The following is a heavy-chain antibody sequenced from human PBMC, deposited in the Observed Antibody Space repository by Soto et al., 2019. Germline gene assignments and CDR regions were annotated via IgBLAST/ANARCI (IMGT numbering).Heavy chain of an antibody. CDR1: GFTFSSYG. J-gene: IGHJ4*02. D-gene: IGHD3-9*01. V-gene: IGHV3-30*18. CDR2: ISYDGSNK. Sequence: RLSCAASGFTFSSYGMHWVRQAPGKGLEWVAVISYDGSNKYYADSVKGRFTISRDNSKNTLYLQMNSLRAEDTAVYYCAKVESRDILTGYPYWGQGTLVTVPS. CDR3: AKVESRDILTGYPY.